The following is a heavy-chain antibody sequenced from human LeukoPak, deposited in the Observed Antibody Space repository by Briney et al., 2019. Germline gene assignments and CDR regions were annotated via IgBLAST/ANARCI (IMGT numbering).Heavy chain of an antibody. CDR3: ARDPDY. V-gene: IGHV1-3*01. J-gene: IGHJ4*02. Sequence: GGSLRLSCAASGFTSSNAWMNWVRQAPGQRLEWMGWINVGNGNTKYSQNLQDRVTITRDTSASTAYMELSSLRSEDTAVYYCARDPDYWGQGTLVTVSS. CDR1: GFTSSNAW. CDR2: INVGNGNT.